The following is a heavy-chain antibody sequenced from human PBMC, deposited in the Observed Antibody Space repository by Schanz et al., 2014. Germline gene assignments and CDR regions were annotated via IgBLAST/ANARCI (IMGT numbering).Heavy chain of an antibody. CDR1: GFTLSSYW. D-gene: IGHD3-16*02. V-gene: IGHV3-74*01. Sequence: EVKLVESGGGAVRPGGSLRLSCAASGFTLSSYWMHWVRQVPGKGLEWVSCTNGGGTNAKYADSVKGRFTISRDNAKKTLSLQMISLRAEDTAIYFCTRSYYDFSWGSYRFRAFDIWGQGTTXIVSS. CDR2: TNGGGTNA. J-gene: IGHJ3*02. CDR3: TRSYYDFSWGSYRFRAFDI.